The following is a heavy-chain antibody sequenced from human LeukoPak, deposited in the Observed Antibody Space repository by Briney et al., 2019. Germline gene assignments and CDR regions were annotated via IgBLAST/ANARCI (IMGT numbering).Heavy chain of an antibody. D-gene: IGHD2-15*01. CDR3: ATSYCSGGSCYPQYFQH. CDR1: GFTVSSSY. CDR2: LYSGGNT. J-gene: IGHJ1*01. Sequence: GGSLRLSCAASGFTVSSSYMSWVRQAPGKGLEWVSLLYSGGNTYYADSAKCRFTISRDNSKNTLYLQMNSLRAEDTAVYYCATSYCSGGSCYPQYFQHWGQGTLVTVSS. V-gene: IGHV3-66*02.